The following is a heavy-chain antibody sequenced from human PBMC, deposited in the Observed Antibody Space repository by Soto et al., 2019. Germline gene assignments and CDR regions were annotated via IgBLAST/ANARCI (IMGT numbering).Heavy chain of an antibody. CDR2: TYYSGSA. D-gene: IGHD3-22*01. V-gene: IGHV4-39*01. CDR1: GGSITNSSYY. J-gene: IGHJ4*02. Sequence: SETLSLTCSVSGGSITNSSYYWGWIRQPPGKGLEWIGNTYYSGSAYYTPSLKSRVTISVDTSKNQFSLRLTSVTAAGTAVYYCARLARHDYYGTSGYFDYWGQGTLVTVSS. CDR3: ARLARHDYYGTSGYFDY.